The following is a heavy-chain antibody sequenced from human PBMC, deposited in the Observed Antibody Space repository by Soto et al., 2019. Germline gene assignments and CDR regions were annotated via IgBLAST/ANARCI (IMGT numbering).Heavy chain of an antibody. J-gene: IGHJ5*02. Sequence: GGSLRLSCAASGFTFRSYGMCWVRQAPGKGLEWVSGITGNGGITDYADSMKGRFTISRDNSKNTLYLQMNSLRADDTAVYYCARDGASTAAAVEPWGRGTLVNVSS. CDR1: GFTFRSYG. CDR2: ITGNGGIT. CDR3: ARDGASTAAAVEP. V-gene: IGHV3-23*01. D-gene: IGHD2-2*01.